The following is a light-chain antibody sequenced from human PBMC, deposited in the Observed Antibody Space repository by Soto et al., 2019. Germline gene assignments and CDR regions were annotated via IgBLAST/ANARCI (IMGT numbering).Light chain of an antibody. Sequence: IVLTQSPGALSLSPGERATLSCRASQSVSSSYLAWYQQKPGQAPRLLIYGASSRATGIPDRFSGSGSGTDFTLTISSLEPDDFAVYYCQQRSSSIPFGQGTRLEI. J-gene: IGKJ5*01. CDR3: QQRSSSIP. CDR1: QSVSSSY. CDR2: GAS. V-gene: IGKV3D-20*02.